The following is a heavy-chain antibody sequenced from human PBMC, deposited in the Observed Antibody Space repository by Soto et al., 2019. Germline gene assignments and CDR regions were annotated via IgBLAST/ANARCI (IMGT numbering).Heavy chain of an antibody. Sequence: SETLSLTCTVSGGSISRGSYYWCWSRQRPGQGLEWIGYISYSGSTYYNPSLKSRLTISADTSKNQFALKLSSVTAADTAVYYCARFNIINMILMVLDGWAQRTLVTV. CDR2: ISYSGST. J-gene: IGHJ4*02. CDR1: GGSISRGSYY. CDR3: ARFNIINMILMVLDG. V-gene: IGHV4-31*03. D-gene: IGHD2-8*01.